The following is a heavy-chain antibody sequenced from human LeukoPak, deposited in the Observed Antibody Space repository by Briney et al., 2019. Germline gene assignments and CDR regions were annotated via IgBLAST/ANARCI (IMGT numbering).Heavy chain of an antibody. J-gene: IGHJ4*02. CDR3: AKESSGGWYFDY. CDR1: GFTFSSYS. V-gene: IGHV3-23*01. CDR2: ISGSGGST. Sequence: GGSLRLSCAASGFTFSSYSMNWVRQAPGKGLEWVSAISGSGGSTYYADSVKGRFTISRDNSKNTLYLQMNSLRAEDTAVYYCAKESSGGWYFDYWGQGTLVTVSS. D-gene: IGHD6-19*01.